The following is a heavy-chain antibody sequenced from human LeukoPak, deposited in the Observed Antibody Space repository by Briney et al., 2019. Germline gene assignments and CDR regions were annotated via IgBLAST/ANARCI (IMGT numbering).Heavy chain of an antibody. CDR3: AREFVLRFFEGYMDV. Sequence: GGSLRLSCAASGFTFRSYSMNWVRQAPGKGLEWVSYISSGSGTIYYADSVKGRFTISRDNAKDSLYLQMNSLRTEDTAVYYCAREFVLRFFEGYMDVWGKGTTVTVSS. V-gene: IGHV3-48*01. CDR1: GFTFRSYS. J-gene: IGHJ6*03. D-gene: IGHD3-3*01. CDR2: ISSGSGTI.